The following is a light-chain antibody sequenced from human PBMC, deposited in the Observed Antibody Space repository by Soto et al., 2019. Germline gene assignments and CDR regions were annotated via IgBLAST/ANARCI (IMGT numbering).Light chain of an antibody. Sequence: DVQLTHSASFLSASVEDRVTITCRASQGIGSYLAWYQQKPGKSPKLLIYTASTLQSGVPSRFSGSGSGAEFTPTIISLQPEDFATYYCQQFNDYPITFGQGTRPAIK. CDR3: QQFNDYPIT. CDR1: QGIGSY. V-gene: IGKV1-9*01. J-gene: IGKJ5*01. CDR2: TAS.